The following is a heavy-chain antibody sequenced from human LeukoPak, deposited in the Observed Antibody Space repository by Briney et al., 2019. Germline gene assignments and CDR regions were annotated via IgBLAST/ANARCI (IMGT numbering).Heavy chain of an antibody. CDR3: ARGIQPPKYYGSGSATFDV. CDR2: VSKDGNTK. CDR1: GFTISTYA. J-gene: IGHJ3*01. Sequence: PGTSLRLSCVASGFTISTYAIHWVRQAPGKGLEWVAVVSKDGNTKYYADSVKGRFTISRDNSKNTVYLQMNSLRTEDTSVYYCARGIQPPKYYGSGSATFDVWGQGTMVTVSS. V-gene: IGHV3-30*04. D-gene: IGHD3-10*01.